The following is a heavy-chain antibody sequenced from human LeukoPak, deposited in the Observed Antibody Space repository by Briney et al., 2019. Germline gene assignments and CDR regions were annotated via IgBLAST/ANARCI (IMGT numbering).Heavy chain of an antibody. Sequence: SETLSLTCTVSGGSVSSGSYYWRWIRQPPGKGLEWIGYIYYSGSTNYNPSLKSRFTISVDTSKNQFSLKLSSVTAADTAVYYCARVYFGDFDYWGQGTLVTVSS. CDR3: ARVYFGDFDY. V-gene: IGHV4-61*01. CDR2: IYYSGST. D-gene: IGHD3-16*01. J-gene: IGHJ4*02. CDR1: GGSVSSGSYY.